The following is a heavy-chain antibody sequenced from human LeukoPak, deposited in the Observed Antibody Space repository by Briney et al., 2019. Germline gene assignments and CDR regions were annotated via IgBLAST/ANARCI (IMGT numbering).Heavy chain of an antibody. V-gene: IGHV3-23*01. CDR2: ICGRGGNT. CDR3: ARPYSSGWYGYFQH. Sequence: GGSLRLSCAASGFTLTSYAMSWVRQAPGKGLEWVSLICGRGGNTYYADSVKGRFTISRDNAKNSLYLQMNSLRAEDTAVYYCARPYSSGWYGYFQHWGQGTLVTVSS. CDR1: GFTLTSYA. J-gene: IGHJ1*01. D-gene: IGHD6-19*01.